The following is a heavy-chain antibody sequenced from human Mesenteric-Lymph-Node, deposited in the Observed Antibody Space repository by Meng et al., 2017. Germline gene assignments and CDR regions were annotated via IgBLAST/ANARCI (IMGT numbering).Heavy chain of an antibody. J-gene: IGHJ4*02. Sequence: QVPLQASGPGLVKPSGTLSLTCTVSGGSIYSINWWSWVRQPPGKGLEWIGEIYHSGSTNYNPSLKSRVTISVDKSKNQFSLNLSSVTAADTAVYYCARVGQWLPIDYWGQGTLVTVSS. CDR1: GGSIYSINW. CDR2: IYHSGST. D-gene: IGHD6-19*01. V-gene: IGHV4-4*02. CDR3: ARVGQWLPIDY.